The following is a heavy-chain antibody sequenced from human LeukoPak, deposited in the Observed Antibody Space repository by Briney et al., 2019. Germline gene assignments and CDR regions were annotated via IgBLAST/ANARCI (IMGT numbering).Heavy chain of an antibody. CDR2: ISDSGGGT. J-gene: IGHJ4*02. CDR1: GFTFSSYW. D-gene: IGHD3-22*01. Sequence: GGSLRLSCAASGFTFSSYWMNWVRQAPGKGLEWVSGISDSGGGTYYADSVKGRFTISRDNSKNTLYLQMNSLRAEDTAVYYCATYYDTSGYRFDYWGQGTLVTVSS. V-gene: IGHV3-23*01. CDR3: ATYYDTSGYRFDY.